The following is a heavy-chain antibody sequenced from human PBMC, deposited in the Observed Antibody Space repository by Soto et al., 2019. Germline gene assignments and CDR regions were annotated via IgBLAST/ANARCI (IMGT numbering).Heavy chain of an antibody. CDR3: ARDPHRRVSWYRPLDI. CDR2: ISSSSSTI. D-gene: IGHD3-16*02. CDR1: GFTFSSYS. V-gene: IGHV3-48*01. J-gene: IGHJ3*02. Sequence: GGSLRLSCAASGFTFSSYSMNWVRQAPGKGLEWVSYISSSSSTIYYADSVKGRFTISRDNAKNSLYLQMNSLRAEDTAVYYCARDPHRRVSWYRPLDIWGQGTMVTVSS.